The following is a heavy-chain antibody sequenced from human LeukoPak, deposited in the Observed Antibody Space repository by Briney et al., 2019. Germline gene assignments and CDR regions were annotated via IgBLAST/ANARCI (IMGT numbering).Heavy chain of an antibody. V-gene: IGHV3-21*01. CDR1: GFTLSSYS. CDR2: ISSSSSYI. J-gene: IGHJ4*02. Sequence: GGSLRLSCVVSGFTLSSYSMNWVRQAPGKGLEWVSSISSSSSYIYYADSVEGRFTMSRDNAKKSLYLQMNSLRAEDTAVYYCARDSPNEAILWWSIDYWGQGTLVTVSS. D-gene: IGHD2-21*01. CDR3: ARDSPNEAILWWSIDY.